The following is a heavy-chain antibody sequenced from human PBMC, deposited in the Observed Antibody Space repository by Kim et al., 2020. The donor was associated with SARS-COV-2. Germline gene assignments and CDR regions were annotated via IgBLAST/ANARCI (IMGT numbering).Heavy chain of an antibody. J-gene: IGHJ4*02. CDR1: GFTFSNAW. D-gene: IGHD3-22*01. V-gene: IGHV3-15*01. Sequence: GGSLRLSCAASGFTFSNAWMSWVRQAPGKGLEWVGRIKSKTDGGTTDYAAPVKGRFTISRDDSKNTLYLQMNSLKTEDTAVYYCTTETKPQYYYDSSGYYSKAGFDYWGQGTLVTVSS. CDR2: IKSKTDGGTT. CDR3: TTETKPQYYYDSSGYYSKAGFDY.